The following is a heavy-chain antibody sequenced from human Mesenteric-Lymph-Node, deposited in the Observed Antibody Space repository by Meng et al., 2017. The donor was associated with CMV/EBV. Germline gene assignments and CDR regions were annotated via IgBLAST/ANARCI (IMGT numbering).Heavy chain of an antibody. CDR2: INWNGGST. Sequence: GESLKISCAASGFTFDDHGMSWVRQAPGKGLEWVSGINWNGGSTGYGESVKGRFSISRDNAKNSLYLQMNSLRAEDTALYYCARSRGGTVTTVYYYYGMDVWGQGTTVTVSS. V-gene: IGHV3-20*04. D-gene: IGHD4-11*01. J-gene: IGHJ6*02. CDR1: GFTFDDHG. CDR3: ARSRGGTVTTVYYYYGMDV.